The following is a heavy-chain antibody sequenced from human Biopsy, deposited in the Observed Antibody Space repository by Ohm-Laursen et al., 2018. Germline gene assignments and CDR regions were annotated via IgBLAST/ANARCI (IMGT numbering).Heavy chain of an antibody. CDR3: TRDTTYYAGTTYYDALDV. CDR1: GFTFSTYW. V-gene: IGHV3-7*01. Sequence: SLRLFCAAPGFTFSTYWMTWVRQAPGKGLEWVANIKRDGSQSNHADSVKGRFTISRDNAKNSLYLQMNSLRAEDTAVYYCTRDTTYYAGTTYYDALDVWGQGTTVTVSS. CDR2: IKRDGSQS. D-gene: IGHD2/OR15-2a*01. J-gene: IGHJ3*01.